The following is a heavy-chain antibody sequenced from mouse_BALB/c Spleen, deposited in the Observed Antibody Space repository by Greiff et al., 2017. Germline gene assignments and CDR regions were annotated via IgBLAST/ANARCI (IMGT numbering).Heavy chain of an antibody. CDR2: ISNGGGST. Sequence: EVMLVESGGGLVQPGGSLKLSCAASGFTFSSYTMSWVRQTPEKRLEWVAYISNGGGSTYYPDTVKGRFTISRDNAKNTLYLQMSSLKSEDTAMYYCARRGGSTVITQGLAYWGQGTLVTVSA. CDR3: ARRGGSTVITQGLAY. D-gene: IGHD2-4*01. V-gene: IGHV5-12-2*01. J-gene: IGHJ3*01. CDR1: GFTFSSYT.